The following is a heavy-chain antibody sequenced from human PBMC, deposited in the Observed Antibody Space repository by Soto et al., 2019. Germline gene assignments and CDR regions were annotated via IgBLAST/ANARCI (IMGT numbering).Heavy chain of an antibody. CDR1: GFSFTSYA. Sequence: EVQLLESGGGLLQPGGSLRLSCAASGFSFTSYALIWVRQAPGKGLEWVSSISGSGGSTYYADSVKGRFTISRDNSKNTLNLQMNSLRAEDTDVYYCAKGLGSGYYGSGISHWGQGTLVTVSS. CDR3: AKGLGSGYYGSGISH. J-gene: IGHJ4*02. CDR2: ISGSGGST. V-gene: IGHV3-23*01. D-gene: IGHD3-10*01.